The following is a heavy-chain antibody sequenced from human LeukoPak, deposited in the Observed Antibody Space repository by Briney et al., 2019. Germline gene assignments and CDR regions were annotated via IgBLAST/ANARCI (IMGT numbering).Heavy chain of an antibody. CDR3: ARVRWGGLLWFGTFDY. D-gene: IGHD3-10*01. CDR1: GFTFSDYY. CDR2: ISSSGSTI. Sequence: GGSLRLSCAASGFTFSDYYMSWIRQAPGKGLEWVSYISSSGSTIYYADSVKGRFTISRDNAKNSLYLQMNSLRAEDTAVYYCARVRWGGLLWFGTFDYWGQGTLVTVSS. V-gene: IGHV3-11*01. J-gene: IGHJ4*02.